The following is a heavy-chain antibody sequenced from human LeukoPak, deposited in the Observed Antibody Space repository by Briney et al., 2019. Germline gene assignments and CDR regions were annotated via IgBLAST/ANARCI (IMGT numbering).Heavy chain of an antibody. J-gene: IGHJ4*02. Sequence: GESLKISCKASGYTFTHQWFGWVRQMSGSGLEWMGIIYPRDSDTIYSPSFQGHVTISADTSINTAYLEWSSLEASDTAIYYCARHSDVIGAIWGQGTLVTVSS. CDR1: GYTFTHQW. CDR3: ARHSDVIGAI. CDR2: IYPRDSDT. D-gene: IGHD3-10*01. V-gene: IGHV5-51*01.